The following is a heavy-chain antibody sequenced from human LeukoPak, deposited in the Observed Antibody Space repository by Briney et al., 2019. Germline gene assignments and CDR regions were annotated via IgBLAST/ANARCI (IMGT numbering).Heavy chain of an antibody. J-gene: IGHJ5*02. D-gene: IGHD3-22*01. CDR2: IYTSGST. Sequence: SETLSLTCTVSGGSISSYYWSWIRQAPGKGREWIGYIYTSGSTNYNTSLKSRVTISVDTSTNQFSLKLSSVTAADTAVYYCARLSLYYDSSATRHWFDPWGQGTLVTVSS. V-gene: IGHV4-4*09. CDR1: GGSISSYY. CDR3: ARLSLYYDSSATRHWFDP.